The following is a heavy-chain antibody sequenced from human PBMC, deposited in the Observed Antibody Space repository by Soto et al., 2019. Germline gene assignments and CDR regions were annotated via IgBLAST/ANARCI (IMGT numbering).Heavy chain of an antibody. CDR3: ARGRYGDY. V-gene: IGHV1-18*01. J-gene: IGHJ4*02. Sequence: QVHLVQSGAEVKKPGASVKVSCKASGYTFTSYGITWVRQAPGQGLEWMGWISAHNGNTDYAQKLQGRVIGTRDTSTSTAYMELRILRSDDTAVYYCARGRYGDYWGQGALVTVSS. CDR1: GYTFTSYG. D-gene: IGHD1-1*01. CDR2: ISAHNGNT.